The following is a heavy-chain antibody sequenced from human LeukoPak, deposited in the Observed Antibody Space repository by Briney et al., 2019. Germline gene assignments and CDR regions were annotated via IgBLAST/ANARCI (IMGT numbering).Heavy chain of an antibody. Sequence: GASVKVSCKVSGYTLTELSMHWVRQAPGKGLEWMGGFDPEDGETIYAQKFQGRVTMTEDTSTDTAYMELSSLRSEDTAVYYCARGPLDTAMVDFDYWGQGTLVTVSS. V-gene: IGHV1-24*01. CDR3: ARGPLDTAMVDFDY. CDR2: FDPEDGET. CDR1: GYTLTELS. J-gene: IGHJ4*02. D-gene: IGHD5-18*01.